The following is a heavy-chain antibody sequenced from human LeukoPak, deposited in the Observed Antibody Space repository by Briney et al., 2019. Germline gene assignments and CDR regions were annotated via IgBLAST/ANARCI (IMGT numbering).Heavy chain of an antibody. D-gene: IGHD2-21*01. CDR2: INHSGST. J-gene: IGHJ4*02. CDR3: ASGIDLPDY. Sequence: SSETLSLTCAVYGGSFSGYYWSWIRQPPGKGLEWIGEINHSGSTNYNPSLKSRVTISVDTSKNQFSLKLSSVTAADTAVYYCASGIDLPDYWGQGTLVTVSS. CDR1: GGSFSGYY. V-gene: IGHV4-34*01.